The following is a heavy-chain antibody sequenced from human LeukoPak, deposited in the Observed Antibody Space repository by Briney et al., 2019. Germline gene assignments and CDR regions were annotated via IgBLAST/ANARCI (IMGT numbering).Heavy chain of an antibody. Sequence: PGGSLRLSCVASGFTFSSYWMNWVRQAPGKGLVWVSRINSDGSSTTYADSVKGRFTISRDNAKNTVYLQMNSLRAEDTAVYYCASHDDANAIAYFDYWGQGTLVTVSS. D-gene: IGHD1-1*01. J-gene: IGHJ4*02. CDR2: INSDGSST. CDR3: ASHDDANAIAYFDY. CDR1: GFTFSSYW. V-gene: IGHV3-74*01.